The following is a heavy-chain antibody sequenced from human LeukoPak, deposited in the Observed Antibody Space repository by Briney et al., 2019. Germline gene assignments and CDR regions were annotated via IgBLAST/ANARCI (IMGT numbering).Heavy chain of an antibody. V-gene: IGHV4-59*11. CDR2: IYSSGSA. Sequence: PSETLSLTCTVAGGSISSHFWSWIRQPPGKGLEWIGHIYSSGSANYNSSLQSRVTISLDTSKNQFSLNLNSMTAADTAVYYCARFSSGCSGASCYLSSWGREPWSPSPQ. D-gene: IGHD2-15*01. J-gene: IGHJ5*02. CDR1: GGSISSHF. CDR3: ARFSSGCSGASCYLSS.